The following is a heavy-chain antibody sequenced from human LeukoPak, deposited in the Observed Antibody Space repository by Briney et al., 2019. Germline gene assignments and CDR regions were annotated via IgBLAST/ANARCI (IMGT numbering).Heavy chain of an antibody. J-gene: IGHJ3*02. CDR2: IYYSGST. CDR3: ARLDTAMGFAAFDI. V-gene: IGHV4-39*01. D-gene: IGHD5-18*01. Sequence: GSIYYSGSTYYNPSLKSRVTISVDTSKNQFSLKLSSVTAADTAVYYCARLDTAMGFAAFDIWGQGTMVTVSS.